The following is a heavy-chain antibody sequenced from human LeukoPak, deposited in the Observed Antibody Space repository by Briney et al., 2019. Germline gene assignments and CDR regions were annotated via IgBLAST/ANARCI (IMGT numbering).Heavy chain of an antibody. CDR3: VKDNSNWYWYFDL. J-gene: IGHJ2*01. D-gene: IGHD1-1*01. CDR2: ISGSGNST. V-gene: IGHV3-23*01. Sequence: GGSLRLSCAASGFTFNNYAMIGVREARGKGGEGVSVISGSGNSTYYADSVKGRFTISRDNSKNTLYLQMNSLRGEDTAVYHCVKDNSNWYWYFDLWGRGTLVTVSS. CDR1: GFTFNNYA.